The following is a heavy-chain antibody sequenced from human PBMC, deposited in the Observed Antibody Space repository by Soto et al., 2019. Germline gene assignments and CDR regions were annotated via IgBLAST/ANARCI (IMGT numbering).Heavy chain of an antibody. J-gene: IGHJ6*02. CDR2: ISGYNGDT. V-gene: IGHV1-18*04. Sequence: VASVKVSCKASGYPFTRYSIRWVRQAPGQGLEWMGWISGYNGDTEYSKNFQGRLTMTIDTSTTTASMELRSLRSDDTAVYYCARASLTIFGANYGMDVWGQGTSVTVSS. D-gene: IGHD3-3*01. CDR3: ARASLTIFGANYGMDV. CDR1: GYPFTRYS.